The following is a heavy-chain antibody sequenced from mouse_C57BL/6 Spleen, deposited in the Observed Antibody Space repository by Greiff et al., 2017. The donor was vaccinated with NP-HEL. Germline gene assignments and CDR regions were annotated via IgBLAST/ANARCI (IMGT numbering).Heavy chain of an antibody. J-gene: IGHJ2*01. D-gene: IGHD2-4*01. Sequence: ESGPGLVKPSQSLSLTCSVTGYSITSGYYWNWIRQFPGNKLEWMGYISYDGSNNYNPSLKNRISITRDTSKNQFFLKLNSVTTEDTATYYCARETMITTYYFDYWGQGTTLTVSS. CDR3: ARETMITTYYFDY. CDR2: ISYDGSN. V-gene: IGHV3-6*01. CDR1: GYSITSGYY.